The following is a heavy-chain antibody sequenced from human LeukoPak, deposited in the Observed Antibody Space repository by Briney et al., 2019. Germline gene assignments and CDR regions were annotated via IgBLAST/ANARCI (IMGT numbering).Heavy chain of an antibody. Sequence: PGGSLRLSCAASGFTFSSYEMNWVRQAPGKGLEWVSYVSSSGSTIYYADSVKGRFTISRDNAKNSLYLQMNSLRAEDTAVYYCASSYSGDYFDYWGQGTLVTVST. V-gene: IGHV3-48*03. CDR1: GFTFSSYE. D-gene: IGHD1-26*01. CDR2: VSSSGSTI. J-gene: IGHJ4*02. CDR3: ASSYSGDYFDY.